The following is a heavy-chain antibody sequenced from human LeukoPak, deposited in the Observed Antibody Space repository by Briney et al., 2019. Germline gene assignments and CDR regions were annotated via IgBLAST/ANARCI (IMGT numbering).Heavy chain of an antibody. Sequence: GGSLRLSCAASGFTFSSYAMSWVRQAPGKGLEWVSAISGSGGSTYYADSVKGRFTISRDNSKNTLYLQMNSLRAEDTAIYYCAKGYSSSWYYYFDYWGQGTLVTVSS. CDR3: AKGYSSSWYYYFDY. V-gene: IGHV3-23*01. CDR1: GFTFSSYA. CDR2: ISGSGGST. D-gene: IGHD6-13*01. J-gene: IGHJ4*02.